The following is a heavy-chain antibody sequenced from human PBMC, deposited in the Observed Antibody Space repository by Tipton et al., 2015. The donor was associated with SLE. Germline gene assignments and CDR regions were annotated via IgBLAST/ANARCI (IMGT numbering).Heavy chain of an antibody. V-gene: IGHV4-34*01. CDR1: GGSFSGYY. D-gene: IGHD2-15*01. Sequence: LVKPTQTLSLTCAVYGGSFSGYYWSWIRQPPGKGLEWIGEINHSGSTNYNPSLKSRVTISVDTSKNQFSLKLSSVTAADTAVYYCALGYWGPWGQGTMVTVSS. CDR3: ALGYWGP. J-gene: IGHJ3*01. CDR2: INHSGST.